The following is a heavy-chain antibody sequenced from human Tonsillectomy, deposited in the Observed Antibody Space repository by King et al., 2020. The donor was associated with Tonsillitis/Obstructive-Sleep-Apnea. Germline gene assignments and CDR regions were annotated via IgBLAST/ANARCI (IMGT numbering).Heavy chain of an antibody. CDR3: VKVARAAHCTGIYGMDV. J-gene: IGHJ6*02. Sequence: VQLVESGGGLVQPGGSLRLSCSASGFTFSRYAMHWVRQAPGKGLDYVSGVSPNGGSTYYADSVKGRFTISRDNSKNTLYLQMSSLRAEDTAVYNCVKVARAAHCTGIYGMDVWGQGTTVTVSS. D-gene: IGHD2-15*01. CDR1: GFTFSRYA. V-gene: IGHV3-64D*06. CDR2: VSPNGGST.